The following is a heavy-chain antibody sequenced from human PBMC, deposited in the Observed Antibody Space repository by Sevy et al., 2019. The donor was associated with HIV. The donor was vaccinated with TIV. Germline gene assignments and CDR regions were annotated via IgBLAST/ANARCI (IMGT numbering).Heavy chain of an antibody. V-gene: IGHV3-23*01. Sequence: GGSLRLSCAASGFTFTEFVMSWVRQAPGKGLEWVSTINSGGGSTYYADSVKGRFTISRDNSQNTLDLQMNSLRAEDTAVYYCAKDVVGGYYGSSGYSDLWGQGTLVTVSS. J-gene: IGHJ4*02. CDR1: GFTFTEFV. CDR3: AKDVVGGYYGSSGYSDL. CDR2: INSGGGST. D-gene: IGHD3-22*01.